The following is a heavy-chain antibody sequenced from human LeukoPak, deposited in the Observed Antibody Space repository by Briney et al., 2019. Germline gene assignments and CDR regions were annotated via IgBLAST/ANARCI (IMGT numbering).Heavy chain of an antibody. V-gene: IGHV3-7*01. J-gene: IGHJ4*02. Sequence: GGSLRLSCAASGFTFDDYGMSWVRQAPGKGLEWVANIKQDGSEKYYVDSVKGRFTISRDNAKNSLYLQMNSLRAEDTAVYYCAREEFLEWLLGPLGYWGQGTLVTVSS. CDR1: GFTFDDYG. CDR3: AREEFLEWLLGPLGY. CDR2: IKQDGSEK. D-gene: IGHD3-3*01.